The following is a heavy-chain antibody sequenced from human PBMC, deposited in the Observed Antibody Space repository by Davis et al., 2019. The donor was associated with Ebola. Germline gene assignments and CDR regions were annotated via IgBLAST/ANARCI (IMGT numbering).Heavy chain of an antibody. V-gene: IGHV3-48*02. CDR2: ISSSSSTI. CDR3: ARAGHNWNYGDYGMDV. Sequence: PGGSLRLSCAASGFTFSSYSMNWVRQAPGKGLEWVSYISSSSSTIYYADSVKGRFTIFRDNAKNSLYLQMNSLRDEDTAVYYCARAGHNWNYGDYGMDVWGQGTTVTVSS. J-gene: IGHJ6*02. CDR1: GFTFSSYS. D-gene: IGHD1-7*01.